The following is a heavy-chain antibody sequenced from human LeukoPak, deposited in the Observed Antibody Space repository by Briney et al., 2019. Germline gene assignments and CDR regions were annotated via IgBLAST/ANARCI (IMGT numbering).Heavy chain of an antibody. V-gene: IGHV3-23*01. CDR1: GFTFSTYG. CDR3: ATSTAAAGTD. Sequence: GGSLRLSCAASGFTFSTYGMTWVRQAPGKGLEWVSSISGSGGSTYYADSVKGRVTVSRDNSKSTLFLQMNSLRAEDTAIYYCATSTAAAGTDWGQGTLVTVSS. CDR2: ISGSGGST. D-gene: IGHD6-13*01. J-gene: IGHJ4*02.